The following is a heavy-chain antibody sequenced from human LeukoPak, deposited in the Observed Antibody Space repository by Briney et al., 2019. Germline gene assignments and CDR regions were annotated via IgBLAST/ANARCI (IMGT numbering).Heavy chain of an antibody. Sequence: SVKVSCKASGGTFSSYAISWVLQAPGQGLEWMGGIIPIFGTANYAQKFQGRVTITTDASTSTAYMELSSLRSEDTAVYYCARDTAGGSSDFDYWGQGTLVTVSS. J-gene: IGHJ4*02. CDR3: ARDTAGGSSDFDY. CDR1: GGTFSSYA. V-gene: IGHV1-69*05. D-gene: IGHD2-15*01. CDR2: IIPIFGTA.